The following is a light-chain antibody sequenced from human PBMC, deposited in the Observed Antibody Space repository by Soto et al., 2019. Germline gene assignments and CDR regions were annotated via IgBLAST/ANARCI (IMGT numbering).Light chain of an antibody. Sequence: IQLTQSPSSLSASVGDRVTITCRASQGIGTYLAWYQQKPGKAPNLLIYAASTLHSGVPSRFSGSGSGTDFALTIISLQPEDFATYYCQQVDGYVTFGPGTKVDIK. V-gene: IGKV1-9*01. CDR3: QQVDGYVT. J-gene: IGKJ3*01. CDR2: AAS. CDR1: QGIGTY.